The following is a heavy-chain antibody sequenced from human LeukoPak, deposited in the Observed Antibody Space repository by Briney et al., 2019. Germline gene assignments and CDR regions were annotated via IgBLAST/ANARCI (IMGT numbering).Heavy chain of an antibody. V-gene: IGHV3-33*01. Sequence: GRSLRLSCAASGFSFTSYGMHWVRQAPGKGLEWVAVIWADGSNKYYADSVKGLFTISRDNSKNTLYLQMNSLRAEDTAVYYRARVDNYYDSSGYDYFDYWGQGTLVTVSS. J-gene: IGHJ4*02. D-gene: IGHD3-22*01. CDR2: IWADGSNK. CDR1: GFSFTSYG. CDR3: ARVDNYYDSSGYDYFDY.